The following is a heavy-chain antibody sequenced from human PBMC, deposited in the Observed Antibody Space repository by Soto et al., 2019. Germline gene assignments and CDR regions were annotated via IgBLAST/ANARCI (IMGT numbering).Heavy chain of an antibody. CDR1: GGAVSGYY. CDR3: ASGGNGIGVVLYYYDMDV. CDR2: ISHSGRP. J-gene: IGHJ6*02. V-gene: IGHV4-34*01. Sequence: PSETLSPTCAVYGGAVSGYYWSGIRQPPVKVLECIGEISHSGRPSDNPSLKRRGTISADTSKNQFSLELCSVNAADTAVYYCASGGNGIGVVLYYYDMDVWGQGTT. D-gene: IGHD3-3*01.